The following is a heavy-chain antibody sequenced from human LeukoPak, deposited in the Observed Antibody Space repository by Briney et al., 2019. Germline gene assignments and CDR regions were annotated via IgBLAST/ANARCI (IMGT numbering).Heavy chain of an antibody. CDR3: AGSGTSMVSFYFDY. Sequence: ASVKVSCKASGHSFSNYGINWVRQAPGHGLEWMGGISGYNGDTNYAQNFQGRVTMTTDTSTSTAFMELRSLRSDGTAVYYCAGSGTSMVSFYFDYWGQGTLVAVSS. D-gene: IGHD5-18*01. CDR2: ISGYNGDT. CDR1: GHSFSNYG. V-gene: IGHV1-18*04. J-gene: IGHJ4*02.